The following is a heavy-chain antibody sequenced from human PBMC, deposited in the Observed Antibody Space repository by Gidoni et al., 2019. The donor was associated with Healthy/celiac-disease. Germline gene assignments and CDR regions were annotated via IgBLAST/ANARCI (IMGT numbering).Heavy chain of an antibody. J-gene: IGHJ4*02. CDR2: IYTSGST. V-gene: IGHV4-4*07. CDR3: AINFDY. Sequence: QVQLQESGPGLVKPSETLSLTCTVSGGSISSYYWSWIRQPAGKGLAWVGRIYTSGSTNYNPSLKSRVTMSVDTSKNQFSLKLSSVTAADTAVYYCAINFDYWGQGTLVTVSS. D-gene: IGHD1-20*01. CDR1: GGSISSYY.